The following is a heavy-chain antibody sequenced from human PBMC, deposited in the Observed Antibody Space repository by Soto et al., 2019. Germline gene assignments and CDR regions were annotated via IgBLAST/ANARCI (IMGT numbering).Heavy chain of an antibody. J-gene: IGHJ4*02. CDR1: GDSIRSDKW. D-gene: IGHD2-21*02. Sequence: QVQLQESGPGLVKPSGTLSLTCDVSGDSIRSDKWWSWVRQSPGRGLEWIGEIHHRGTTTCNPSLKSRVTISVEKSKNQLSLEMTSLTAADTAIYYCARGGDWKFDFWGQGSLVTVSS. CDR3: ARGGDWKFDF. V-gene: IGHV4-4*02. CDR2: IHHRGTT.